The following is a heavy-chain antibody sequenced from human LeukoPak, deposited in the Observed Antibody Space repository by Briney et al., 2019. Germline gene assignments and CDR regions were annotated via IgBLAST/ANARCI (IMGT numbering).Heavy chain of an antibody. CDR1: GISFNNYW. D-gene: IGHD3-22*01. CDR2: VNSDGSST. Sequence: GGFLRLSCAASGISFNNYWMHWVRQAPGKGLVWVSRVNSDGSSTVYADSVKGRFTISRDNARTTAYLQMSSLRLDDTATYYCATGLGHYYDYWGQGSLVTVSS. J-gene: IGHJ4*02. CDR3: ATGLGHYYDY. V-gene: IGHV3-74*01.